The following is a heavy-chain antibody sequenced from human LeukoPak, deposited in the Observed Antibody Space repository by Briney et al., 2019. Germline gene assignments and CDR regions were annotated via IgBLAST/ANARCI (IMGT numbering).Heavy chain of an antibody. CDR2: IYYSGST. V-gene: IGHV4-31*03. CDR3: ARARSGVVPAAIRWFDP. J-gene: IGHJ5*02. CDR1: GGSISSGGYY. D-gene: IGHD2-2*02. Sequence: PSETLSLTCTVSGGSISSGGYYWSWIRQHPGTGLEWIGYIYYSGSTYYNPSLKSRVTISVDTSKNQFSLKLSSVTAADTAVYYCARARSGVVPAAIRWFDPWGQGTLVTVSS.